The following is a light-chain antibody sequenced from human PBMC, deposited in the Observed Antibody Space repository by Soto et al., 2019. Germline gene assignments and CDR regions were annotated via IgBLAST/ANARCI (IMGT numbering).Light chain of an antibody. CDR1: QSVIRPY. J-gene: IGKJ4*01. V-gene: IGKV3-20*01. CDR2: GAS. Sequence: EIVLTQSPGTLSLSPGERATLSCRASQSVIRPYLAWYQQKPGQAPRLLMYGASSRATGIPDRFIGSGSGTDFTLIISRLGPEDFAVYYCQQYGGSFGGGTKVEIK. CDR3: QQYGGS.